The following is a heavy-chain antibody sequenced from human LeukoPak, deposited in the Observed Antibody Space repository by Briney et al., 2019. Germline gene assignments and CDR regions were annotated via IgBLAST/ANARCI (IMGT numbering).Heavy chain of an antibody. CDR2: IRYDGSNK. Sequence: GGSLRLSCAASGFTFSSYGMHWVRQAPGKGLEWVAFIRYDGSNKYYADSVKGRFTISRDNSKNTLYLQMNSLRAEDTAVYYCAKAPPRGWLGRGWDYWGQGTLVTVSS. CDR1: GFTFSSYG. V-gene: IGHV3-30*02. CDR3: AKAPPRGWLGRGWDY. J-gene: IGHJ4*02. D-gene: IGHD6-19*01.